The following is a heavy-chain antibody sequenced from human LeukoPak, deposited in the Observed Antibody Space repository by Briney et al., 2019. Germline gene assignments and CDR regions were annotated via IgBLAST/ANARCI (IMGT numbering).Heavy chain of an antibody. CDR1: GGSFSGYY. Sequence: SETLSLTCAVYGGSFSGYYWSWIRQPPGKGLEWIGEINHSGSTNYNPSLKSRVTISVDTSKNQFSLKLSSVTAADTAVYYCARHLGYSYLFDYWGQGTLVTVSS. V-gene: IGHV4-34*01. J-gene: IGHJ4*02. D-gene: IGHD5-18*01. CDR2: INHSGST. CDR3: ARHLGYSYLFDY.